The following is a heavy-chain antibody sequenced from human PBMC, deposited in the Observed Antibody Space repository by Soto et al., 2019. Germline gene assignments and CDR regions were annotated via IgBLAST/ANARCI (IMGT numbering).Heavy chain of an antibody. D-gene: IGHD3-3*01. V-gene: IGHV4-34*01. J-gene: IGHJ5*02. CDR3: ATRITVFGLLIPPFDP. CDR2: INHTGGT. Sequence: SETLSLTCAVYGGSVNGYYWNLIRQPPWKGLEWIGEINHTGGTHYNPSLKSRVTMSVDTSKNQFSLRLSSVTAADTAIYYCATRITVFGLLIPPFDPWGQGTQVTVPQ. CDR1: GGSVNGYY.